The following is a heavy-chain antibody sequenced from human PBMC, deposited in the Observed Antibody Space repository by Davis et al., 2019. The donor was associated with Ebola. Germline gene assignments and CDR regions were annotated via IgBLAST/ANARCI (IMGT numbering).Heavy chain of an antibody. D-gene: IGHD6-19*01. V-gene: IGHV3-23*01. Sequence: GGSLRLSCAASGFTFSSYSMSWVRRAPGKGLEWVSTLGLSADTYYADSVKGRFTISRDNSKNTLHLQMNSLRVEDTAIYYCAKDTSNVWFDVWGPGTMVTVSS. CDR3: AKDTSNVWFDV. CDR2: LGLSADT. J-gene: IGHJ3*01. CDR1: GFTFSSYS.